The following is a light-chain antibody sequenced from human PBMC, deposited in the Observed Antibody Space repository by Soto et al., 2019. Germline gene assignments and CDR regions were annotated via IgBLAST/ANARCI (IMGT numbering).Light chain of an antibody. Sequence: EIVMTQSPATLSVSPGERATLSCRSSQTIRNNLAWYQQKPGQAPRLLIYVASTRATDIPVRFSGSGSGTDFTLPNSRLQAEDFAFYYRQQYNSWPLTFGGGTNVEIK. V-gene: IGKV3-15*01. CDR2: VAS. J-gene: IGKJ4*01. CDR3: QQYNSWPLT. CDR1: QTIRNN.